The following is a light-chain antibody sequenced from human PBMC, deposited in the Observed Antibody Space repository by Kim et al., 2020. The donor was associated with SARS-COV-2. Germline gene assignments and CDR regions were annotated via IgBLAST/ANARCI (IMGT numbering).Light chain of an antibody. V-gene: IGKV1-39*01. CDR3: QQSHGFPYS. CDR1: QSISTS. CDR2: AAS. J-gene: IGKJ2*03. Sequence: DIQMTQSPPSLSASVGDRIIITCRASQSISTSLNWYQQKPGKAPNLLIYAASSLQSGVPSRFSGSVSGTDFTLTISNLQPEDFAIYYCQQSHGFPYSFGQGTKLEI.